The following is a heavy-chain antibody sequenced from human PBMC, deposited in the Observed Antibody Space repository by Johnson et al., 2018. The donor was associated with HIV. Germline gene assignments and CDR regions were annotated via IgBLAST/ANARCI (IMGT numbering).Heavy chain of an antibody. CDR2: IYSDGGT. Sequence: MQLVESGGGLVQPGGSLRLSCTASGFTVSSNYMTWVRQAPGTGLEWVSTIYSDGGTYHADSVRGRFTISRDSSKNTVYLQMNSLRVDDAAIYYCARGYNWNDFSIWGQGTVVTVS. CDR1: GFTVSSNY. CDR3: ARGYNWNDFSI. V-gene: IGHV3-66*01. J-gene: IGHJ3*02. D-gene: IGHD1-1*01.